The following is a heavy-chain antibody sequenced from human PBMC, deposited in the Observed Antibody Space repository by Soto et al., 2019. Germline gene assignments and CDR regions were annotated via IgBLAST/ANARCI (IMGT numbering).Heavy chain of an antibody. CDR2: ISPDGSEK. V-gene: IGHV3-7*01. CDR1: GFTFSSFW. CDR3: SRSLDS. Sequence: GGSLRLSCAASGFTFSSFWMDWVRQSPGKGLEWVANISPDGSEKQYVDSVKGRFTISRDNAKNSLYLQMSSVTAEDSALYYCSRSLDSWGQGTRVTVSS. J-gene: IGHJ4*02.